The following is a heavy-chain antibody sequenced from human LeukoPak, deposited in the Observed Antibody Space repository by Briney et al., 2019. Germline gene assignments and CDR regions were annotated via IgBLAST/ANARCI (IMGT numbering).Heavy chain of an antibody. CDR3: ARAGTYQIFDY. V-gene: IGHV3-48*01. CDR2: ISRSSDTI. J-gene: IGHJ4*02. D-gene: IGHD2-2*01. Sequence: PGGSLRLSCAASGFSFTTYSMNWVRQAPGKGLEWVSYISRSSDTIYYVDSVKGRFTISRDNAKNSLYLQMNSLRAEDTAIYYCARAGTYQIFDYWGQGTLVTVSS. CDR1: GFSFTTYS.